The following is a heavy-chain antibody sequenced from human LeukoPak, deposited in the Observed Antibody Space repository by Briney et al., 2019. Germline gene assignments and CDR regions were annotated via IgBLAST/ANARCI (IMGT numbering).Heavy chain of an antibody. J-gene: IGHJ5*02. V-gene: IGHV3-30*04. CDR3: AKDVVPAAIDWFDP. CDR1: GFTFSSYA. CDR2: ISYDGSNK. D-gene: IGHD2-2*01. Sequence: GGSLRLSCAASGFTFSSYAMHWVRQAPGKGLEWVAVISYDGSNKYYADSVKGRFTISRDNSKNTLYLQMNSLRAEDTAVYYCAKDVVPAAIDWFDPWGQGTLVTVSS.